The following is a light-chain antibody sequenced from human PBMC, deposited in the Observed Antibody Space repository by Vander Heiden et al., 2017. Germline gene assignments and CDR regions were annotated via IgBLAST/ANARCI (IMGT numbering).Light chain of an antibody. CDR1: QDSSNY. Sequence: DIQMTQSPSSLSASVGDRVTITCQASQDSSNYLNWYQQKPGKAPKLLIYDASNLETGVPSRFSGSGSGTDFTFTISSLQPEDIATYYCQQEDNLPLTFGGGTKVEIK. CDR3: QQEDNLPLT. CDR2: DAS. V-gene: IGKV1-33*01. J-gene: IGKJ4*01.